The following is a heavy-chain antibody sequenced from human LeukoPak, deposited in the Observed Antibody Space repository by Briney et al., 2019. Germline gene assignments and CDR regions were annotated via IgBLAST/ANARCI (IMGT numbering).Heavy chain of an antibody. J-gene: IGHJ4*02. CDR2: ISYDGSNK. V-gene: IGHV3-30*14. CDR1: GFTFSSYA. D-gene: IGHD2-15*01. CDR3: ARGGKSGAGYCSGGSCYSFDY. Sequence: PGGSLRLSCAASGFTFSSYAMHWVRQAPGKGLEWVAVISYDGSNKYYADSVKGRFTISRDNSKNTLYLQMNSLRVEDTAVYFCARGGKSGAGYCSGGSCYSFDYWGQGTLVTVSS.